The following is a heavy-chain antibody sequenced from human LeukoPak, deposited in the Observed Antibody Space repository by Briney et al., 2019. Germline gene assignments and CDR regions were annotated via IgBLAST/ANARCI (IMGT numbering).Heavy chain of an antibody. CDR3: AKGTYYGNFYYYYGMDV. CDR1: GFTFSSYA. V-gene: IGHV3-23*01. CDR2: ISGSGGST. Sequence: GGSLRLSCAASGFTFSSYAMSWVRQAPGKGLEWVSAISGSGGSTYYADSVKGRFTISRDNSKNTLYLQMNSLRAEDTAVYYCAKGTYYGNFYYYYGMDVWGQGTTVTVSS. J-gene: IGHJ6*02. D-gene: IGHD1-26*01.